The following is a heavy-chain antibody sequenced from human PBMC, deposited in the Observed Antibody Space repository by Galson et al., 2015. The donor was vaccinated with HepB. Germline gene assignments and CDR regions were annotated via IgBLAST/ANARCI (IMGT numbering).Heavy chain of an antibody. Sequence: SLRLSCAASGFTFSSYGMHWVRQAPGKGLGWVAVISYDGSNKYYADSVKGRFTITRDNSKNTLYLQMNSLRAEDTAVYYCAKDRSAGGPGQQLAKPIDYWGQGTLVTVSS. CDR2: ISYDGSNK. J-gene: IGHJ4*02. CDR3: AKDRSAGGPGQQLAKPIDY. D-gene: IGHD6-13*01. CDR1: GFTFSSYG. V-gene: IGHV3-30*18.